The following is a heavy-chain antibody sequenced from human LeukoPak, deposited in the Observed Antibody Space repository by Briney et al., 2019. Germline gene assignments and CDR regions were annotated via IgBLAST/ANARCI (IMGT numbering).Heavy chain of an antibody. CDR1: GYTFTGYY. V-gene: IGHV1-2*02. CDR3: GRVPVAGPGVVDY. CDR2: INPNSSGT. Sequence: GASVKVSCKASGYTFTGYYMHWVRQAPGQGLEWMGWINPNSSGTNYAQKFQGRVTMTRDTSISTAYMELSRLRSDDTAVYYCGRVPVAGPGVVDYWGQGTLVTVSS. J-gene: IGHJ4*02. D-gene: IGHD6-19*01.